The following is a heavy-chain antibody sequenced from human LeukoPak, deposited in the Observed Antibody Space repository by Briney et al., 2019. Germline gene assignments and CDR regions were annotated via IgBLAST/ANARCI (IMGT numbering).Heavy chain of an antibody. J-gene: IGHJ4*02. CDR2: IYYSGST. CDR3: ASGTYSGYGYFDY. D-gene: IGHD5-12*01. Sequence: SETLSLTCTVSGGSISSYYWSWIRQPPWKGLEWIGYIYYSGSTNYNPSLKSRVTISVDTSKNQFSLKLSSVTAADTAVYYCASGTYSGYGYFDYWGQGTLVTVSS. V-gene: IGHV4-59*08. CDR1: GGSISSYY.